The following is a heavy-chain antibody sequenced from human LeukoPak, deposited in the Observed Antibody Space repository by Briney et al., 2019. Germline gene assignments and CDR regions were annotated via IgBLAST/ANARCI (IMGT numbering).Heavy chain of an antibody. V-gene: IGHV3-30*18. CDR1: GFTFSSYG. D-gene: IGHD2-2*01. J-gene: IGHJ4*02. Sequence: GRSLRLSCAASGFTFSSYGMHWVRQAPGKGLEWVAVISYDGSNKYYADSVKGRFTISRDNSKNTLYLQMNSLRAEDTAVYYCAKGYIVVVPAAYDYWGQETLLTVSS. CDR2: ISYDGSNK. CDR3: AKGYIVVVPAAYDY.